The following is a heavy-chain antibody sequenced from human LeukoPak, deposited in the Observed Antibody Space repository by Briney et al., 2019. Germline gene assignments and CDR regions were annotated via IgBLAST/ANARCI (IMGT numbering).Heavy chain of an antibody. CDR1: GFTFSSYG. Sequence: GGSLRLSCAASGFTFSSYGMSWVRQAPGKGLEWVSSTSGSSGTTYYADSVKGRFTISRDNSKNTLYLQMNSLRAEDTAVYYCAKASAMIVVVSKHFDYWGQGTLVTVSS. J-gene: IGHJ4*02. CDR3: AKASAMIVVVSKHFDY. D-gene: IGHD3-22*01. CDR2: TSGSSGTT. V-gene: IGHV3-23*01.